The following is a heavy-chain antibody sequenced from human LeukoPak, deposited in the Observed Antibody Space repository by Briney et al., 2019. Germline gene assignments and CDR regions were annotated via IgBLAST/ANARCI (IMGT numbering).Heavy chain of an antibody. J-gene: IGHJ1*01. CDR2: ISSSSIYT. Sequence: PGGSLRLSCAASGFTFSDYYMSCIPDAPEKGLEWVSYISSSSIYTNYADPVKGRFTISRDNAKNSLYLQMNSLRAEDTAVYYCARDLKPFQHWGQGTMVTVSS. CDR3: ARDLKPFQH. V-gene: IGHV3-11*06. CDR1: GFTFSDYY.